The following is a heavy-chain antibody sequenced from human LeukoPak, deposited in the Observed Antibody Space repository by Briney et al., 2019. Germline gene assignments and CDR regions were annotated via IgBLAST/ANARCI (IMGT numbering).Heavy chain of an antibody. J-gene: IGHJ4*02. CDR1: GFTFSSYA. CDR2: IKQDGSEK. V-gene: IGHV3-7*05. Sequence: GGSLRLSCAVSGFTFSSYAMSWVRQAPGKGLEWVANIKQDGSEKYYVDSVKGRFTISRDNAKNSLYLQMNSLRAEDTAVYYCTRPLREYYYDSAFDYWGQGTLVTVSS. D-gene: IGHD3-22*01. CDR3: TRPLREYYYDSAFDY.